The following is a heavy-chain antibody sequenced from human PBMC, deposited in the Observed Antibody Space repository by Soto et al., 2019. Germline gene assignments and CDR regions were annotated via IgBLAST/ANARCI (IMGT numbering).Heavy chain of an antibody. V-gene: IGHV4-61*01. CDR1: GCSVTSPKYF. CDR2: VYNNGKA. CDR3: ARTVMPVGNLPAFDH. J-gene: IGHJ4*02. D-gene: IGHD2-2*01. Sequence: QMQLEESGPGLVKPSETLSLSCTVSGCSVTSPKYFWSWLRHPPGKGLVWVAYVYNNGKANYNPSLKSRATISVGAAKKQCSLKLTSATGAGSAVYFCARTVMPVGNLPAFDHWGQGVLVT.